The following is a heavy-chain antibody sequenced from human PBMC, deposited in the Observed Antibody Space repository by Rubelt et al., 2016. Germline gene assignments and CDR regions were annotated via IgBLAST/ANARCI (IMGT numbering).Heavy chain of an antibody. CDR2: IYYSEST. D-gene: IGHD3-9*01. J-gene: IGHJ4*02. V-gene: IGHV4-39*01. CDR1: GGSISSNSYY. CDR3: VGRGFDFLKGSVY. Sequence: QLKLQESGPGLVKPSETLSLTCSVSGGSISSNSYYWGWIRQPPGKGLEWIGSIYYSESTYYSPSFESRVTISVDTSKNQGSLKRSAVTAADTAFYYCVGRGFDFLKGSVYWGQGTLVTVSS.